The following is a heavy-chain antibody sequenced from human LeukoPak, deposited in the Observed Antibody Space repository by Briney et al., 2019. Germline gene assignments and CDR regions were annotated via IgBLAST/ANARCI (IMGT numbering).Heavy chain of an antibody. CDR2: INSDGSTT. CDR1: GITFSTYW. J-gene: IGHJ4*02. D-gene: IGHD3-10*01. Sequence: GGSLRLSCAASGITFSTYWMHWVRQAPGKGLVWVSRINSDGSTTSYVDSVEGRFTISRDNAKNSLYLQMNSLRAEDTAVYYCAARDSYGSGSYPIDYWGQGTLVTVSS. CDR3: AARDSYGSGSYPIDY. V-gene: IGHV3-74*01.